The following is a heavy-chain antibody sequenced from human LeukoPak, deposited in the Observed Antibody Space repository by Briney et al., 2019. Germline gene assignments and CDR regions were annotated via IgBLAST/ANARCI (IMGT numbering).Heavy chain of an antibody. CDR3: ARDQDWNYAFDI. V-gene: IGHV1-46*01. D-gene: IGHD1-7*01. J-gene: IGHJ3*02. CDR2: INPSGGST. CDR1: GYTLTSYF. Sequence: ASVKVSCKASGYTLTSYFIHWVRQGPGQGLEWMGIINPSGGSTSYAQKLQGRVTMTRDTSTSTVYMELSSLRSEDTAVYYCARDQDWNYAFDIWGQGTMVTVSS.